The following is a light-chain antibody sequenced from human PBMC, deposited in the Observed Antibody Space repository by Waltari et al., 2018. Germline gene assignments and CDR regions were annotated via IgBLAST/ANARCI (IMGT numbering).Light chain of an antibody. CDR1: ALQTKY. Sequence: SYELTQPTSVAVSPGQTARITCPGDALQTKYAYWYQQKSGQAPVLVIYEDSKRPSGIPERFSGSSSGTMATLTISGAQVEDEADYYCYSTDSSGNHRVFGGGTKLTVL. CDR2: EDS. J-gene: IGLJ3*02. V-gene: IGLV3-10*01. CDR3: YSTDSSGNHRV.